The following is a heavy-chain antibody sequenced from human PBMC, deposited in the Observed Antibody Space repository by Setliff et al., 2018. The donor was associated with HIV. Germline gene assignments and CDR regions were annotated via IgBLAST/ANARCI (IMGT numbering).Heavy chain of an antibody. Sequence: PSETLSLTCTVSGGSFSSGNYYWSWIRQPAGKGLEWIGHIYSIENTNYNPSLKSRVTISVDTSKNQFSLKLRSLTAADTAVYYCAREDKYGYSSSWYNYWGQGALVTSPQ. V-gene: IGHV4-61*09. D-gene: IGHD6-13*01. CDR1: GGSFSSGNYY. CDR2: IYSIENT. J-gene: IGHJ4*02. CDR3: AREDKYGYSSSWYNY.